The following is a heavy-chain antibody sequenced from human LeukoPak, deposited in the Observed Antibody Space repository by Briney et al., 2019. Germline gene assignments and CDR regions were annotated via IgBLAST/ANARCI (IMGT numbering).Heavy chain of an antibody. V-gene: IGHV1-69*05. CDR2: IIPISGTA. CDR1: GGTFSSYA. Sequence: ASVKVSCKASGGTFSSYAISWVRQAPGQGLEWMGGIIPISGTANYAQKFQGRVTITTDESTSTAYMELSGLRSEDTAVYYCARGGYYYDSSGFDYWGQGTLVTVSS. J-gene: IGHJ4*02. D-gene: IGHD3-22*01. CDR3: ARGGYYYDSSGFDY.